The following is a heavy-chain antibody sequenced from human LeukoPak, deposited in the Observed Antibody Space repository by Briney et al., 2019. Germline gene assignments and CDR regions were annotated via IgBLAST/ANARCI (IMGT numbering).Heavy chain of an antibody. D-gene: IGHD6-13*01. Sequence: VASVKVSCTASGYTFTSYGISWVRQAPGQGLEWMGWISAYNGNTNYAQKLQGRVTMTTDTSTSTAYMELRSLRSDDTAVYYCARLMGIAAADLYYFDYWGQGTLVTVSS. CDR3: ARLMGIAAADLYYFDY. V-gene: IGHV1-18*01. J-gene: IGHJ4*02. CDR2: ISAYNGNT. CDR1: GYTFTSYG.